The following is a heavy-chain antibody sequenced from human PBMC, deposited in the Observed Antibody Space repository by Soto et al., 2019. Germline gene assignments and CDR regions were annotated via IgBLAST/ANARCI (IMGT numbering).Heavy chain of an antibody. CDR3: ATYGDYRFHY. CDR1: GGSIISGYY. V-gene: IGHV4-61*01. D-gene: IGHD4-17*01. CDR2: IYYNGNT. Sequence: PSETLSLTCTVSGGSIISGYYLSWIRQSPGKGLEWIGYIYYNGNTHYNPSLEGRVTISVDASKNQFSLRLRSVTAADTAMYYCATYGDYRFHYWGQGTQVTLSS. J-gene: IGHJ4*02.